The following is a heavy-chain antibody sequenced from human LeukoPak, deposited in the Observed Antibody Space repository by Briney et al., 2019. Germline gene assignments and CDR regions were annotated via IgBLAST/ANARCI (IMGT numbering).Heavy chain of an antibody. V-gene: IGHV3-7*03. J-gene: IGHJ3*02. CDR1: GFTFSSYW. CDR3: ARDLGVVVAAYDAFDI. Sequence: GGSLRLSCAASGFTFSSYWMSWVRQAPGKGLEWVANIKQDGSQKYYVDSVKGRFTISRDNAKNSLYLQMNSLRAEDTAVYYCARDLGVVVAAYDAFDIWGQGTMVTVSS. D-gene: IGHD2-15*01. CDR2: IKQDGSQK.